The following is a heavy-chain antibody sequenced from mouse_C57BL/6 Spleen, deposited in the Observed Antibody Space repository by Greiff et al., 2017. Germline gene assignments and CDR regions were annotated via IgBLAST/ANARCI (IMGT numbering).Heavy chain of an antibody. CDR2: IYPGDGDT. CDR3: AVEDSNWEAWFAY. Sequence: VQLQQSGPELVKPGASVKISCKASGYAFSSSWMNWVKQRPGKGLEWIGRIYPGDGDTNYNGKFKGKATLTADKSSSTAYMQLSSLTSEDSAVYFCAVEDSNWEAWFAYWGQGTLVTVSA. CDR1: GYAFSSSW. J-gene: IGHJ3*01. V-gene: IGHV1-82*01. D-gene: IGHD4-1*01.